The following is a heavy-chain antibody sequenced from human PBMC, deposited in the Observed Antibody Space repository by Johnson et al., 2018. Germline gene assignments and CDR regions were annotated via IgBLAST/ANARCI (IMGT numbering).Heavy chain of an antibody. D-gene: IGHD1-1*01. CDR2: ISWNSGSI. CDR1: GFIFDDYA. J-gene: IGHJ6*02. Sequence: VQLVQSGGGLVQPGRSXRLSCAASGFIFDDYAMHWVRQAPGQGLERVSGISWNSGSIGYADSVKGRCTISRDNAKNSLYLPMTSLRAEDTGVYYWERELLERTAYYYSYAMDVWGQGTTVTVSS. V-gene: IGHV3-9*01. CDR3: ERELLERTAYYYSYAMDV.